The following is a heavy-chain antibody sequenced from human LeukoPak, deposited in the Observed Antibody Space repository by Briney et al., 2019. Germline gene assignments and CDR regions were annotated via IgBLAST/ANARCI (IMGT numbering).Heavy chain of an antibody. CDR3: AKNTITMVRGTPADY. D-gene: IGHD3-10*01. CDR1: GFTFSSYA. Sequence: GGSLRLSCAASGFTFSSYAMRWVRQAPGKGLEWVSAISGSGGSTYYADSVKGRFTISRDNSKNTLYLQMNSLRAEDTAVYYCAKNTITMVRGTPADYWGQGTLVTVSS. J-gene: IGHJ4*02. V-gene: IGHV3-23*01. CDR2: ISGSGGST.